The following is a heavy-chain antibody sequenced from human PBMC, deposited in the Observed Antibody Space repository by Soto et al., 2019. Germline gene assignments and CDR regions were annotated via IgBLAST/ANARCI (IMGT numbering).Heavy chain of an antibody. D-gene: IGHD5-12*01. V-gene: IGHV3-23*01. CDR1: GFTVSSHA. CDR2: VTADGGT. CDR3: ASTRRDGYNNYYYYYGMDV. Sequence: PGGSLRLSCEGSGFTVSSHAMTWIRQAPGKGPEWVSTVTADGGTYYADSVKGRFAMSRDTSENTLYLQMNSLGAEDTAAYYCASTRRDGYNNYYYYYGMDVWGQGTTVTVSS. J-gene: IGHJ6*02.